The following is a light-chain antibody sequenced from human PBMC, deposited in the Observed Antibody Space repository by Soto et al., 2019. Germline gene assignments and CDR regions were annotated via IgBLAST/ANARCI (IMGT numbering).Light chain of an antibody. J-gene: IGKJ3*01. CDR3: HQYGSSPEA. CDR2: GAS. V-gene: IGKV3-20*01. CDR1: QSVTRSF. Sequence: EIVLTQSPSTLSLSPGQRVTLSCRASQSVTRSFLAWYQQKPGQAPRLLIYGASSRATGILNRFSGSGSGTGCTLTSRRLELEDFAVYYCHQYGSSPEAFGPGTKVNIK.